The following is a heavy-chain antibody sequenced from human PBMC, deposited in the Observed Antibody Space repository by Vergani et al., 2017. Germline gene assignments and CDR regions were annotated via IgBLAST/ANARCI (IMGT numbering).Heavy chain of an antibody. Sequence: QVQLVQSGAEVKKPGASVKVSCKASGYPFTSSDINWVRQATGQGLEWMGWMNPNSGNTGYAQKFQGRVTITRNTSISTAYMELSSLRSEDTAVYYCARGSYDRSGYYSNYYYGMDVWGQGTTVTVSS. CDR2: MNPNSGNT. CDR3: ARGSYDRSGYYSNYYYGMDV. D-gene: IGHD3-22*01. J-gene: IGHJ6*02. CDR1: GYPFTSSD. V-gene: IGHV1-8*03.